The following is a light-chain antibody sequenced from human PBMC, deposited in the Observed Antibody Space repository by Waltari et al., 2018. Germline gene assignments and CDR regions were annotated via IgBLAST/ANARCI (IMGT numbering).Light chain of an antibody. CDR1: QRVLFSSNNKNY. V-gene: IGKV4-1*01. J-gene: IGKJ3*01. CDR2: WAS. Sequence: DIVMTQSPDSLAVSLGERATLNCKSRQRVLFSSNNKNYLAWYQQKPGQPPKLLIYWASTRESGVPDRLSGSGSGTDFTLTISSLQAEDVAVYYCHQYYNIPFTFGPGTKVDIK. CDR3: HQYYNIPFT.